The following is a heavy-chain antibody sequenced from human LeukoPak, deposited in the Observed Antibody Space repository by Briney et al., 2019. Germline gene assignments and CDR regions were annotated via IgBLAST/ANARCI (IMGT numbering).Heavy chain of an antibody. CDR3: ARDPYYDILTGYLIRGAFDT. CDR1: GGSISSSNW. V-gene: IGHV4-4*02. J-gene: IGHJ3*02. D-gene: IGHD3-9*01. CDR2: IYHSGST. Sequence: PSGTLSLTCAVSGGSISSSNWWSWVRQPPGKGLEGSGEIYHSGSTNYNPSLKSRVTISLDKSKNQFSLKLTSVTAADTAVYYCARDPYYDILTGYLIRGAFDTWGLGTLVTVSS.